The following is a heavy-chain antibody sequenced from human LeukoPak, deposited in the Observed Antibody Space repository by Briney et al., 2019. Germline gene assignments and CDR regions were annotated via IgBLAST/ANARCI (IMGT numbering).Heavy chain of an antibody. Sequence: SETLSLTCTVSGGSISSYYWSWIRQPPGKGLEWIGYIYYSGSTNYNPSLKSRVTISVDTSKNQFSLELSSVTAADTAVYYCARQGCSSTSCHFDIWGQGTMVTVSS. CDR1: GGSISSYY. CDR2: IYYSGST. D-gene: IGHD2-2*01. CDR3: ARQGCSSTSCHFDI. V-gene: IGHV4-59*01. J-gene: IGHJ3*02.